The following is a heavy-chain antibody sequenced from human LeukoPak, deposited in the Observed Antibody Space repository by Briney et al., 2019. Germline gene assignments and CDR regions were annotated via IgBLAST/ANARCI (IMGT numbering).Heavy chain of an antibody. CDR1: GGSISSSSYY. CDR2: IYYSGST. V-gene: IGHV4-39*07. J-gene: IGHJ4*02. Sequence: PSETLSLTCTVSGGSISSSSYYWGWIRQPPGKGLEWIGSIYYSGSTYYNPSLKSRVTISVDTSKNQFSLKLSSVTAADTAVYYCARPHRPFEVPARYWVYWGQGTLVTVSS. D-gene: IGHD2-2*01. CDR3: ARPHRPFEVPARYWVY.